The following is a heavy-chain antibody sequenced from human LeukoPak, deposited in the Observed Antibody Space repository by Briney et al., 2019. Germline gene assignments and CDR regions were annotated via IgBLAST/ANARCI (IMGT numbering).Heavy chain of an antibody. CDR2: IHSSGST. J-gene: IGHJ3*02. Sequence: SETLSLTCTVSGGSISSYYWSWIRQPAGKGREWIGRIHSSGSTDYNASLKSRVTMSVDTSKNQFSLKLSSVIAADTAVYSCAIYYDTTGYAFDIWGQGTMVTVSS. V-gene: IGHV4-4*07. D-gene: IGHD3-22*01. CDR1: GGSISSYY. CDR3: AIYYDTTGYAFDI.